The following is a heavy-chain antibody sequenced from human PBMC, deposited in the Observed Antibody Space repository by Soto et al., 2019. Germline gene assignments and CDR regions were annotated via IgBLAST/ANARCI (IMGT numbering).Heavy chain of an antibody. CDR2: ISSSGSTI. CDR1: KFTFSNYI. Sequence: GSLLLACAASKFTFSNYIMNWVRQAPGKGLEWVSYISSSGSTIYYADSVKVRFTISRDNAENSLYLQMNSLRDEDTAVYYCARGGFGEQTYYYYGMDVWGQGTKVTVSS. D-gene: IGHD3-10*01. J-gene: IGHJ6*02. V-gene: IGHV3-48*02. CDR3: ARGGFGEQTYYYYGMDV.